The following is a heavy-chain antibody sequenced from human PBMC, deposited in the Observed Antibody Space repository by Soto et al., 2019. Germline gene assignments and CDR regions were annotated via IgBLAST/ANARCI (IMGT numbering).Heavy chain of an antibody. V-gene: IGHV3-30*18. J-gene: IGHJ6*03. CDR3: VKSYPETTGDYYYYYYMDV. D-gene: IGHD4-17*01. CDR1: GFTFSSYG. CDR2: ISYDGSNK. Sequence: GGSLRLSCAASGFTFSSYGMHWVRQAPGKGLEWVAVISYDGSNKYYADSVKGRFTISRDNSKNTLYLQMNSLRAEDRAVYYCVKSYPETTGDYYYYYYMDVWGKGTTVTVSS.